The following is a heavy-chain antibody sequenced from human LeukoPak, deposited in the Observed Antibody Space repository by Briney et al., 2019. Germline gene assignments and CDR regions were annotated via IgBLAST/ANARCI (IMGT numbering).Heavy chain of an antibody. CDR3: GRDRGFFTSGTSYCDY. Sequence: TLSLSSAPSGFIFSNYGIHWVRQAPGKGLEWVAVIWYDGSNKYYADSVKGRFTLSGDTTRNALYLQMGSRTAEDTAVYCCGRDRGFFTSGTSYCDYWGQGTQVTVSS. V-gene: IGHV3-33*01. CDR1: GFIFSNYG. D-gene: IGHD1-26*01. CDR2: IWYDGSNK. J-gene: IGHJ4*02.